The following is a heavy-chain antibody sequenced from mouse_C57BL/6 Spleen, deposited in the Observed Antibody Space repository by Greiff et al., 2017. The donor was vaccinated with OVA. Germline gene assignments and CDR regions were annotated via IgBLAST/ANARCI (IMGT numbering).Heavy chain of an antibody. V-gene: IGHV1-64*01. CDR1: GYTFTSYW. J-gene: IGHJ2*01. CDR2: IHPNSGST. Sequence: VKLQQPGAELVKPGASVKLSCKASGYTFTSYWMHWVKQRPGQGLEWIGMIHPNSGSTNYNEKFKSKATLTVDKSSSTAYMQLSSLTSEDSAVYYCARSRGGPYYFDYWGQGTTLTVSS. CDR3: ARSRGGPYYFDY.